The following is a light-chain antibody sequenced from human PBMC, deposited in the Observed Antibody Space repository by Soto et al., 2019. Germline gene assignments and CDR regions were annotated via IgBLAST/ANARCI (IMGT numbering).Light chain of an antibody. J-gene: IGKJ4*01. CDR3: QQYGSSPSLS. Sequence: EIVLTQSPGTLSLSPGERATLSCRASQSVSSSYLAWYQQKPGQAPRLLIYGASSRATGTPDRFSGSGSGTDFTLTISRLEPEDFAVYYCQQYGSSPSLSFGGGTKVEIK. V-gene: IGKV3-20*01. CDR2: GAS. CDR1: QSVSSSY.